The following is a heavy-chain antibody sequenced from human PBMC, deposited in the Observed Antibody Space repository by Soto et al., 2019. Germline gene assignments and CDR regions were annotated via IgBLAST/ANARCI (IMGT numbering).Heavy chain of an antibody. CDR3: SKNGTSWFPA. CDR1: GYSFHNSG. Sequence: QVQLVQSGPELKKPGASVKVSCKASGYSFHNSGISWVRQAPGQGLEWMGWISINSGYAHYAQKFQDRVIMTAETYWSTLYMDLRGLRPDDTAMSYCSKNGTSWFPARGQGTLVTVSS. J-gene: IGHJ4*02. V-gene: IGHV1-18*01. CDR2: ISINSGYA. D-gene: IGHD1-7*01.